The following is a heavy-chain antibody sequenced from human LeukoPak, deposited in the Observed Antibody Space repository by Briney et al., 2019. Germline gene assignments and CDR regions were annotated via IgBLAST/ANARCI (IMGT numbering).Heavy chain of an antibody. D-gene: IGHD2-15*01. V-gene: IGHV3-23*01. J-gene: IGHJ4*02. Sequence: GGSLRLSCAASGFTFSSYAMSWVRQAPGKGLEWVSAIRDTGNTYHADSVKGRFTISRDSSKNTLFLQMNRLRPEDAAVYYCAKAPVTTCRGAFCYPFDYWGLGTLVTVSS. CDR3: AKAPVTTCRGAFCYPFDY. CDR1: GFTFSSYA. CDR2: IRDTGNT.